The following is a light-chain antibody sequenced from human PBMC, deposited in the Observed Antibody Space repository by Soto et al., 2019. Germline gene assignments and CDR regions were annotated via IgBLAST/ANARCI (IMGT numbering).Light chain of an antibody. J-gene: IGKJ2*01. CDR1: QSVTNSY. Sequence: EIVLTQSPGTLSLSPWERATLSCRASQSVTNSYLAWYQQKNGQAPRLLIYGASSRATGIPDNFSGSGSGTDFTLTISRLEPEDFAVYYCQHYGTPPYTFGQGTKLEIK. CDR3: QHYGTPPYT. V-gene: IGKV3-20*01. CDR2: GAS.